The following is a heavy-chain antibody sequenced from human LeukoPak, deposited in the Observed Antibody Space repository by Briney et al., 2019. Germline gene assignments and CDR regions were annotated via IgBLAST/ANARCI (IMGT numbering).Heavy chain of an antibody. V-gene: IGHV1-2*02. CDR1: GYSFTDYY. CDR3: ARDRLSRRIAAAGTNWFDP. J-gene: IGHJ5*02. D-gene: IGHD6-13*01. CDR2: INPNSGGT. Sequence: APVKVSCKPSGYSFTDYYMHWVRQAPGQGLEWMGWINPNSGGTNYAQKFQGRVTMTRDTSISTAYMELSRLRSDDTAVYYCARDRLSRRIAAAGTNWFDPWGQGTLVTVSS.